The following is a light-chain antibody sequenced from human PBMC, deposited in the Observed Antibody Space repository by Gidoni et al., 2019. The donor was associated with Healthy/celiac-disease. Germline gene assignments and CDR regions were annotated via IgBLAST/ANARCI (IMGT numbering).Light chain of an antibody. CDR3: QAWDSSTAV. V-gene: IGLV3-1*01. CDR2: QDS. Sequence: SYELTPPPSVSVSPGQTASITCSGDKLGDKYACWYQQKPGQSPVLVIYQDSKRPSGIPELFSGSNSGNTATLTISGTQAMDEADYYCQAWDSSTAVFGTGTKVTVL. J-gene: IGLJ1*01. CDR1: KLGDKY.